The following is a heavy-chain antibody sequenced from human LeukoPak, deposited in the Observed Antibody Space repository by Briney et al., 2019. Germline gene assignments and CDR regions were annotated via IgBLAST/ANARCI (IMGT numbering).Heavy chain of an antibody. D-gene: IGHD6-13*01. CDR2: INSDGSST. CDR3: ARGESSSWYEYYFDY. CDR1: GFTFSSYW. Sequence: GGSLRLSCAASGFTFSSYWMHWVRQAPGKGLVWVSHINSDGSSTSYADSVKGRFTISRDNAKNTLYLQMNSLRAEDTAVYYCARGESSSWYEYYFDYWGQGTLVTVSS. J-gene: IGHJ4*02. V-gene: IGHV3-74*01.